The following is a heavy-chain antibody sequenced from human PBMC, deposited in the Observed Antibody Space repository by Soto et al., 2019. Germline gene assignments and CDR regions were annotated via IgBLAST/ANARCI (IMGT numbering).Heavy chain of an antibody. J-gene: IGHJ6*02. D-gene: IGHD4-17*01. CDR1: GGSISTYY. Sequence: QVQLQESGPGLVKPSETLSLTCTVSGGSISTYYWSWIRQPPGKGLEWIGYISYSGSTNYNPSLRRRVTLSLDTSKNQFSLKLNSVTAADTAVYYCARDAMTTVIPYYYYYAMDVWGQGTTVTVSS. CDR3: ARDAMTTVIPYYYYYAMDV. CDR2: ISYSGST. V-gene: IGHV4-59*01.